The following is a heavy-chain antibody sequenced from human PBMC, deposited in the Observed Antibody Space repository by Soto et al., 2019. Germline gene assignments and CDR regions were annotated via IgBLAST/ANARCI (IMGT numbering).Heavy chain of an antibody. CDR1: SGSISSSNW. CDR2: IYHSGST. CDR3: ARDMGDGDYGFFNY. Sequence: QVQLQESGPGLVKPSATLSLTCAVSSGSISSSNWWSWVRQPPGKGLEWIGEIYHSGSTNYNPSLKSRVTISVDKSKNQFSLKLSSVTAADTAVYYCARDMGDGDYGFFNYWGQGTLVTVSS. J-gene: IGHJ4*02. D-gene: IGHD4-17*01. V-gene: IGHV4-4*02.